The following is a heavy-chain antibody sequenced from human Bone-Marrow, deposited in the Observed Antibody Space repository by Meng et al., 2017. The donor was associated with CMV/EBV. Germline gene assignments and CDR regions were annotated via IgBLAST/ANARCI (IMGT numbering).Heavy chain of an antibody. D-gene: IGHD1-26*01. CDR3: ARGNKLPFYYYGMDV. J-gene: IGHJ6*02. CDR1: GFTFSSYA. Sequence: GGSLRLSCAASGFTFSSYAMHWVRQAPGKGLEWVAVISYDGSNKYYADSVKGRFTISRDNSKNTLYLQMNSLRAEDTAVYYCARGNKLPFYYYGMDVWGQGTTVTVSS. CDR2: ISYDGSNK. V-gene: IGHV3-30-3*01.